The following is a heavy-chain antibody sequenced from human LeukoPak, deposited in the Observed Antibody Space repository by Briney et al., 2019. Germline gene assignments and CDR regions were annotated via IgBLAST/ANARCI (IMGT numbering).Heavy chain of an antibody. CDR2: IIPIFGTA. J-gene: IGHJ4*02. CDR3: AKDESASGPLPVDY. CDR1: GGTFSSYA. V-gene: IGHV1-69*01. D-gene: IGHD3-3*01. Sequence: GASVKVSCKASGGTFSSYAISWVRQAPGQGLEWMGGIIPIFGTANYAQKFQGRVTITADESTSTAYMELSSLRSEDTAVYYCAKDESASGPLPVDYWGQGTLVTVSS.